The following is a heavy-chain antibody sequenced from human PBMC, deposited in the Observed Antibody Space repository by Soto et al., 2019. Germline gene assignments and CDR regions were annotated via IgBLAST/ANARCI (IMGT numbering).Heavy chain of an antibody. CDR2: IKTKVESYAT. J-gene: IGHJ4*02. D-gene: IGHD2-15*01. V-gene: IGHV3-73*01. Sequence: EVQLVESGGGLVQPGGSLKLSCAASGFTLSGFDLHWVRQASGEGLEWIGRIKTKVESYATEYAASVKGRFSISRDDSKNTAYLEITSLETEDTAIYYCTRRHCSGGGCYSDFDFWGQGSLVTVSS. CDR3: TRRHCSGGGCYSDFDF. CDR1: GFTLSGFD.